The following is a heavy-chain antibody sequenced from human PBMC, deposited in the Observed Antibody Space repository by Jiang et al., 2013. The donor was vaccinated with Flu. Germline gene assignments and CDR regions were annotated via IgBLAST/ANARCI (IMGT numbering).Heavy chain of an antibody. CDR1: GGSISSGGYY. CDR3: ARVSVRDGYNFDY. Sequence: SLTCTVSGGSISSGGYYWSWIRQHPGKGLEWIGYIYYSGSTYYNPSLKSRVTISVDTSKNQFSLKLSSVTAADTAVYYCARVSVRDGYNFDYWGQGTLVTVSS. V-gene: IGHV4-31*03. J-gene: IGHJ4*02. D-gene: IGHD5-24*01. CDR2: IYYSGST.